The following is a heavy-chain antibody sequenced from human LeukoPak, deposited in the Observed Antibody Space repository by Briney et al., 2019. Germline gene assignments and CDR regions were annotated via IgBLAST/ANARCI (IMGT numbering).Heavy chain of an antibody. CDR2: TYYSGNT. V-gene: IGHV4-39*01. Sequence: SETLSLTCTFSGGSISSSSYYWGWIRQPPGKGLEWIGSTYYSGNTYYNASRKSRVTISGDTSKNQFSLILSSVTAADTAVYYCATPGLARAYWGQGTLVTVSS. CDR3: ATPGLARAY. CDR1: GGSISSSSYY. J-gene: IGHJ4*02.